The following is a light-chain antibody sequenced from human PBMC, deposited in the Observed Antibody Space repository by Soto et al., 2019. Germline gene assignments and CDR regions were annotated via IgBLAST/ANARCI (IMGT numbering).Light chain of an antibody. CDR2: KAS. Sequence: DIQMTQSPSTLSASVGDRVTITCRASQSISSWLAWYQQKPGKAPKLLIYKASSLESGVTSRFSGSGSGTEFTLTIRSLQPDDFATYYCQHYNSYPWTFGQGTKVEIK. CDR1: QSISSW. J-gene: IGKJ1*01. CDR3: QHYNSYPWT. V-gene: IGKV1-5*03.